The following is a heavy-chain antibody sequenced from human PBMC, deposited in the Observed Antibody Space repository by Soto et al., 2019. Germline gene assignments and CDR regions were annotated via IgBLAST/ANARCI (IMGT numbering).Heavy chain of an antibody. Sequence: GGSLRLSCAASGFTFSSYGMHWVRQAPGKGLEWVAVISYDGSNKYYADSVKGRFTISRDNSKNTLYLQMNSLRAEDTAVYYCAKDMGATGNFVSYWGQGTLVTVSS. CDR1: GFTFSSYG. D-gene: IGHD1-26*01. J-gene: IGHJ4*02. CDR2: ISYDGSNK. V-gene: IGHV3-30*18. CDR3: AKDMGATGNFVSY.